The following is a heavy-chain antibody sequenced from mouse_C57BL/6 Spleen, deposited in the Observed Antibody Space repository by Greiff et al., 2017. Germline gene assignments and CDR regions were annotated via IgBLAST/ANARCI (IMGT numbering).Heavy chain of an antibody. CDR3: ARDLTMVGTGRYFDV. Sequence: EVQLVESGPGLVKPSQSLSLTCSVTGYSITSGYYWNWIRQFPGNKLEWMGYISYDGSNNYNPSLKNRISITRDTSKNQFFLKLNSVTTEDTATYYCARDLTMVGTGRYFDVWGTGTTVTVSS. D-gene: IGHD1-1*02. V-gene: IGHV3-6*01. CDR2: ISYDGSN. J-gene: IGHJ1*03. CDR1: GYSITSGYY.